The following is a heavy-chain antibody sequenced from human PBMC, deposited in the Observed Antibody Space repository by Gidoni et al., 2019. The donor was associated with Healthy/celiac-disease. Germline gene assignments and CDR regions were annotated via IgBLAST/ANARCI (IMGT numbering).Heavy chain of an antibody. V-gene: IGHV3-30*18. CDR3: AKDVGDGYNTYYFDY. Sequence: QVQLGESGGGVVQPGRSLRLACAAAGLTGRSYCIHWVRQAPGKGLDWVAVISYVGSNKYYADSVKGRFTISRDNSKNTLYLQMNSLRAEDTAVYYCAKDVGDGYNTYYFDYWGQGTLVTVSS. J-gene: IGHJ4*02. D-gene: IGHD1-26*01. CDR1: GLTGRSYC. CDR2: ISYVGSNK.